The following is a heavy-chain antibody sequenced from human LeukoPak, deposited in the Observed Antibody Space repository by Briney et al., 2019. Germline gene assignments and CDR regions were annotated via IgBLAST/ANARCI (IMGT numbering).Heavy chain of an antibody. CDR2: IGSVGSKQ. CDR1: GFFFTSSG. J-gene: IGHJ4*02. CDR3: ATDGSGTSFPYYFES. Sequence: GGSLRLSCAASGFFFTSSGMNWVRQAPGKGLEWVTFIGSVGSKQYYADSVKGRFSISRDNSRNTVSLQMNSLRLEDTAVYYCATDGSGTSFPYYFESWGQGTLVTVSS. V-gene: IGHV3-30*02. D-gene: IGHD3-10*01.